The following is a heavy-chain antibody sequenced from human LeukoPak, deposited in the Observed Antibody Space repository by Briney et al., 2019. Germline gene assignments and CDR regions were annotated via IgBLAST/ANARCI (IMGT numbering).Heavy chain of an antibody. V-gene: IGHV4-39*01. J-gene: IGHJ4*02. CDR1: GGSISSSIYY. CDR3: ARGNYGSGSYYVVDFDY. D-gene: IGHD3-10*01. Sequence: PSETLSLTCTVSGGSISSSIYYWGWVRQPPGKGLEWIGSIHYSGNTYYNPSLKSRVTISVDTSKNQFSLRLSSVAATDTAVYYCARGNYGSGSYYVVDFDYWGQGTLVTVSS. CDR2: IHYSGNT.